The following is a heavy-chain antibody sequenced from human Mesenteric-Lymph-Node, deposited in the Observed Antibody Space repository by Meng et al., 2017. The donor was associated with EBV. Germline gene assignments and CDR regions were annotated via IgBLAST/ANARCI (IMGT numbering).Heavy chain of an antibody. CDR1: GYTFTDCG. Sequence: QVQRAQSAAEVNKPVASVKVSCKASGYTFTDCGISWVRQAPGQVLEWMGWISVYNGNTNYAQKFQGRVTMTTDTSTNAAYMELRSLRYDDTAVYYCAREGVSSGWEKVDYWGQGTLVTVSS. CDR2: ISVYNGNT. D-gene: IGHD6-19*01. J-gene: IGHJ4*02. CDR3: AREGVSSGWEKVDY. V-gene: IGHV1-18*01.